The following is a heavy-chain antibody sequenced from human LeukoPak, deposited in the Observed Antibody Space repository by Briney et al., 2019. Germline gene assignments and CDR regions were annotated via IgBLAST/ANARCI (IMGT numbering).Heavy chain of an antibody. CDR2: MIPIFGTA. CDR1: GGTFSSYA. Sequence: ASVKVSCTASGGTFSSYAISWVRQAPGQGREWMGGMIPIFGTANYAQTSQSRVMITADESTSTDYMELSSLRSEDTAVYYCARGVIPYSSFDYWGQGTLVTVSS. J-gene: IGHJ4*02. CDR3: ARGVIPYSSFDY. D-gene: IGHD6-13*01. V-gene: IGHV1-69*13.